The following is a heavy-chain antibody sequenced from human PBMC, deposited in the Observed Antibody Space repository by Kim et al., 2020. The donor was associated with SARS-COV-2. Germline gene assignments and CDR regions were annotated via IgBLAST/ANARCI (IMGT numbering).Heavy chain of an antibody. J-gene: IGHJ6*02. CDR3: ARDGSDLPLMDV. D-gene: IGHD2-2*03. V-gene: IGHV3-7*01. Sequence: YVGSVKGRFTISRDNAKNSLYLQMNSLRAEDTAVYYCARDGSDLPLMDVWGQGTTVTVSS.